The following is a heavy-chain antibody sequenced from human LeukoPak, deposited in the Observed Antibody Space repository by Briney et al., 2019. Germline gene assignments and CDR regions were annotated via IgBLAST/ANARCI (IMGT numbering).Heavy chain of an antibody. J-gene: IGHJ5*02. CDR2: ISYDGSNK. Sequence: PGRSLRLSCAASGFTFSSYAMHWVRQAPGKGLEWVAVISYDGSNKYYADSVKGRFTISRDNSKNTLYLQMNSLRAEDTAVYYCARGLTTVTTSSWGQGTLVTASS. D-gene: IGHD4-17*01. CDR1: GFTFSSYA. CDR3: ARGLTTVTTSS. V-gene: IGHV3-30-3*01.